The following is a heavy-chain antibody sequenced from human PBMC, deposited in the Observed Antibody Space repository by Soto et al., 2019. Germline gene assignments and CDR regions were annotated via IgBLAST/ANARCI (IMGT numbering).Heavy chain of an antibody. Sequence: QVQLVQSGTEVKKPGASVKVSCKASGYTFTSYAISWVRQAPGQGLEWMGWINPYNGNTHYAQKLQGRVTMTTDTSTSTAYMELLSLRSDDTAVYYCARDTAMALPDAWGQGTLVTVSS. J-gene: IGHJ4*02. D-gene: IGHD5-18*01. V-gene: IGHV1-18*01. CDR1: GYTFTSYA. CDR2: INPYNGNT. CDR3: ARDTAMALPDA.